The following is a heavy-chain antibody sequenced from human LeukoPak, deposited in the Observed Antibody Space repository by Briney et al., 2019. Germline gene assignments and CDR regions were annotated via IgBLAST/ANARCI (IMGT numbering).Heavy chain of an antibody. J-gene: IGHJ3*02. D-gene: IGHD1-14*01. CDR2: IYYSGST. CDR3: ARYRNEALFAFDI. Sequence: PSETLSLTCTVSGDSINNYYWSWIRQPPGKGLKWIGYIYYSGSTSYSPSLKSRVTISVDTSKNQFSLKQNSVTAADTAVYYCARYRNEALFAFDIWGQGTMVTVSS. CDR1: GDSINNYY. V-gene: IGHV4-59*01.